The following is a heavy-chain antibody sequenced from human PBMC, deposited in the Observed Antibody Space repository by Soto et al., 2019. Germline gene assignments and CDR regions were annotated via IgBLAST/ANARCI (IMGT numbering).Heavy chain of an antibody. V-gene: IGHV4-4*07. CDR3: ARDDYKDGGNDWFDP. D-gene: IGHD3-16*01. Sequence: SETLSLTCTVPGGSITNYYWSWIRQPAGKGLEWIGRIYTKERTNYNLSFRNRVTMSVDTSKNQFSLKLDAVTAADTAVYYCARDDYKDGGNDWFDPWGQGTLVTVSS. CDR2: IYTKERT. J-gene: IGHJ5*02. CDR1: GGSITNYY.